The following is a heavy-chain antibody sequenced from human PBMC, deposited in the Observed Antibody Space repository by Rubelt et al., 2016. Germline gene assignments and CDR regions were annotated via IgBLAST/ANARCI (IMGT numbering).Heavy chain of an antibody. CDR1: GYTFTGYY. CDR2: SNLNSGGT. V-gene: IGHV1-2*02. Sequence: QVQLVQSGAEVRKPGASVKVSCKASGYTFTGYYMHWVRQAPGQGLEGMGWSNLNSGGTHYEQKFQGGATMTRDTSISTADRERSTMKADDTAVEYCARDGARTVRDYWGHGTLVTVSS. D-gene: IGHD4-17*01. CDR3: ARDGARTVRDY. J-gene: IGHJ4*01.